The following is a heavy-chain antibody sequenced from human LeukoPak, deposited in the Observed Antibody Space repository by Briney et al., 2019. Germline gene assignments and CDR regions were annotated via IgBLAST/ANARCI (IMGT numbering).Heavy chain of an antibody. J-gene: IGHJ3*02. D-gene: IGHD1-20*01. CDR2: ISSSGGST. CDR3: AKALIGTKAFDI. Sequence: GGSLRLSCAASGFTFSSYAMNWAGQPPGKGLSGFSHISSSGGSTYYAGSVKGRFTISRDNSKNTLYLQMNSLRAEDTAVYYCAKALIGTKAFDIWGQGTMVTVSS. CDR1: GFTFSSYA. V-gene: IGHV3-23*01.